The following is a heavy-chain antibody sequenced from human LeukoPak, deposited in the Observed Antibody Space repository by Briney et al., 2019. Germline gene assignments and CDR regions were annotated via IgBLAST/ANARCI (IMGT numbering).Heavy chain of an antibody. CDR3: AKGRVGEWLVLGH. V-gene: IGHV3-30*18. D-gene: IGHD6-19*01. CDR2: ISSDGSSK. J-gene: IGHJ1*01. Sequence: PGGSLRLSCAASGFTFSSYGMHWVRQAPSKGLEWVAVISSDGSSKYYADSVKGRFTISRDNPKNTLYLQMNSLRADDTAVYYCAKGRVGEWLVLGHWGQGTLVTVSS. CDR1: GFTFSSYG.